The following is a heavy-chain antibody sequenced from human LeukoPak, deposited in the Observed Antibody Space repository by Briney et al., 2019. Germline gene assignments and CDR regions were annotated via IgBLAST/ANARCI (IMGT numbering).Heavy chain of an antibody. CDR2: IYYSGST. D-gene: IGHD6-19*01. CDR3: ARYSSGWRYYFDY. J-gene: IGHJ4*02. V-gene: IGHV4-59*08. Sequence: SETLSLTCTVSGGSISGSYWSWIRQPPGKGLEWIGYIYYSGSTNYNPSLKSRVTISVDTSKNQFSLKLSSVTAADTAVYYCARYSSGWRYYFDYWGQGTLVTVSS. CDR1: GGSISGSY.